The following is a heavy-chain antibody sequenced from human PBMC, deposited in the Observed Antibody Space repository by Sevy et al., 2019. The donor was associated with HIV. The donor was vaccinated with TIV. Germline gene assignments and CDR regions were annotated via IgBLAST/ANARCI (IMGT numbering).Heavy chain of an antibody. CDR2: INAGNGNT. CDR1: GYTFTSYA. CDR3: ARVGRYYDFWSGYYGVQDWFDP. Sequence: ASVKVSCKASGYTFTSYAMHWVRQAPGQRLEWMGWINAGNGNTKYSQKFQGRVTITRDTSARTAYMELSSLRSEDTAVYYCARVGRYYDFWSGYYGVQDWFDPWGQGTLVTVSS. D-gene: IGHD3-3*01. J-gene: IGHJ5*02. V-gene: IGHV1-3*01.